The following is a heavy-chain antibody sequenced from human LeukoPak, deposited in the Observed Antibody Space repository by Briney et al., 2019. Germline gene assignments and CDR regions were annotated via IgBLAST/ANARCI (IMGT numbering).Heavy chain of an antibody. CDR3: ARAGGYYYVQYYFDY. D-gene: IGHD3-22*01. V-gene: IGHV1-69*05. J-gene: IGHJ4*02. Sequence: SVKVSCKASGGTFSSYAISWVRQAPGQGLEWMGGIIPIFGTANYAQKFQGRVTITTDESTSTAYMELSSLRSEDTAVYYCARAGGYYYVQYYFDYWGQGTLVTVSS. CDR1: GGTFSSYA. CDR2: IIPIFGTA.